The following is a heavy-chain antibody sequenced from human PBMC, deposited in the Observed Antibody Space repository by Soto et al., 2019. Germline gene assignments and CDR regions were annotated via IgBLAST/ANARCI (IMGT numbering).Heavy chain of an antibody. CDR3: AKGEGLRYFDWFLIAY. CDR1: GFTFSSYG. Sequence: PGGSLRLSCAASGFTFSSYGMHWVRQAPGKGLEWVAVISYDGSNKYYADSVKGRFTISRDNSKNTLYLQMNSLRAEDTAVYYCAKGEGLRYFDWFLIAYWGQGTLVTVSS. J-gene: IGHJ4*02. V-gene: IGHV3-30*18. CDR2: ISYDGSNK. D-gene: IGHD3-9*01.